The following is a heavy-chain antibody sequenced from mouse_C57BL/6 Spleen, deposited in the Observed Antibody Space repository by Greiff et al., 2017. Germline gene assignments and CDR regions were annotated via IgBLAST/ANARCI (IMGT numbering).Heavy chain of an antibody. Sequence: QVQLKQSGAELMKPGASVKLSCKATGYTFTGYWIEWVKQRPGHGLEWIGEILPGSGGTNYNEKFKGKATFTADTSSNTAYMQLSSLTTEDSAIYYCAIDSPYYAMDYWGQGTSVTVSS. V-gene: IGHV1-9*01. CDR2: ILPGSGGT. D-gene: IGHD3-2*01. J-gene: IGHJ4*01. CDR1: GYTFTGYW. CDR3: AIDSPYYAMDY.